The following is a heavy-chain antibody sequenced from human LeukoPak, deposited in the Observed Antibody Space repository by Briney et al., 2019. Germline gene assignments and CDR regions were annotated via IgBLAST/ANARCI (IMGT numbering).Heavy chain of an antibody. J-gene: IGHJ4*02. CDR1: GYSISSGYY. Sequence: SETLSLTCTVSGYSISSGYYWGWIRQTPGKGLEWIGEINHSGSTNYNPSLKSRVTISVDTSKNQFSLKLSSVTAADTAVYYCARAGDSSGWYVFDYWGQGTLVTVSS. D-gene: IGHD6-19*01. CDR3: ARAGDSSGWYVFDY. CDR2: INHSGST. V-gene: IGHV4-38-2*02.